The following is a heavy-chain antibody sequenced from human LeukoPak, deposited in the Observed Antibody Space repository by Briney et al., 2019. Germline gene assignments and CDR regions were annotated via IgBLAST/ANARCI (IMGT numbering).Heavy chain of an antibody. D-gene: IGHD6-13*01. J-gene: IGHJ6*02. CDR3: AREVVSSSWPYYGMDA. CDR2: LYSGGST. Sequence: PGGSLRLSCAASGFTVSSNYMSWVRQAPGKGLECISVLYSGGSTYYADSVKGRFTISRDNSKNTLYLQMNSLRAEDTAVYYCAREVVSSSWPYYGMDAWGQGTTVTVSS. V-gene: IGHV3-53*01. CDR1: GFTVSSNY.